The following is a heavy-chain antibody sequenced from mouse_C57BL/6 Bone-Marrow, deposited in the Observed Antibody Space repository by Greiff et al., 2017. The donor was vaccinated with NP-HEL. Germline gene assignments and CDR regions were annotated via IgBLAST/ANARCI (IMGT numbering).Heavy chain of an antibody. Sequence: VQLQQSGAELARPGASVKLSCKASGYTFTSYGISWVKQRTGQGLEWIGEIYPRSGNTYYNEKVKGKATLTADKSSSTAYMELRSLTSEDSAVYFCARDRRFAYWGQGTLVTVSA. J-gene: IGHJ3*01. CDR3: ARDRRFAY. CDR2: IYPRSGNT. CDR1: GYTFTSYG. V-gene: IGHV1-81*01.